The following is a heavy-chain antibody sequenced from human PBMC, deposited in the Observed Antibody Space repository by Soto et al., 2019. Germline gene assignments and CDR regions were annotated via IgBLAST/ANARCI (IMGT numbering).Heavy chain of an antibody. V-gene: IGHV4-30-4*01. D-gene: IGHD3-22*01. CDR1: GGSISSGDYY. CDR3: ARDAGYYYESSGHQLD. Sequence: LSLTCTVSGGSISSGDYYWSWIRQPPGKGLEWVGDIYYSGSTYYNPSLKSRVTISVDTSKNQFSLKLSSVTAADTAVYYCARDAGYYYESSGHQLDWGQGTLVTVSS. CDR2: IYYSGST. J-gene: IGHJ4*02.